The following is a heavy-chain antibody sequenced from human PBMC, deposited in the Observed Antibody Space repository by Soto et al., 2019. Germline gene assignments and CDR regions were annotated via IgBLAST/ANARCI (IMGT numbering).Heavy chain of an antibody. Sequence: QVQLVQSGPDLKRPGASMKVSCKASGYTFTSYGISWVRQAPGQGLEWMAWISPLKGRTQYSQKAQGRVTLSTDTSSNTAYMEMTPRRVDDTAFYYWAMDYGDRPEYFKHWGQGTLVTVS. J-gene: IGHJ1*01. D-gene: IGHD4-17*01. CDR3: AMDYGDRPEYFKH. CDR1: GYTFTSYG. CDR2: ISPLKGRT. V-gene: IGHV1-18*04.